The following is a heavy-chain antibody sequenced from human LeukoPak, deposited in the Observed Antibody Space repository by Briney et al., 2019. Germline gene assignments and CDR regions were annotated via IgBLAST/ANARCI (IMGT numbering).Heavy chain of an antibody. J-gene: IGHJ4*02. CDR3: ARGAFVAVAGPYFDY. CDR1: GFTFSTYA. CDR2: IWYDGSNK. V-gene: IGHV3-33*01. D-gene: IGHD6-19*01. Sequence: GGSLRLSCAASGFTFSTYAMHWVRQAPSKGLEWVAVIWYDGSNKYYADSVKGRFTISRDNSKNTLYLQMNSLRAEDTAVYYCARGAFVAVAGPYFDYWGQGTLVTVSS.